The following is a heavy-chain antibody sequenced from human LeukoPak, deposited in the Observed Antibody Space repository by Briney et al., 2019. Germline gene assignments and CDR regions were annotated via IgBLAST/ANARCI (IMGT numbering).Heavy chain of an antibody. CDR2: INPSGGST. D-gene: IGHD5-24*01. Sequence: ASVKVSCKASGYTFISYYMHWVRQAPGQGLEWMGIINPSGGSTSYARKFQGRVTMTRDTSTSTVYMELSSLRSEDTAVYYCAILYLEMATIFDYWGQGTLVTVSS. CDR1: GYTFISYY. J-gene: IGHJ4*02. CDR3: AILYLEMATIFDY. V-gene: IGHV1-46*01.